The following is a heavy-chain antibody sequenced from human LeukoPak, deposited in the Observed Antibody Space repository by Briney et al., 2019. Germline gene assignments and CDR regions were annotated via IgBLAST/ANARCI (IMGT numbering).Heavy chain of an antibody. D-gene: IGHD3-3*01. CDR3: ARGPSYYDFWSGYYMHGMDV. Sequence: SGGSLRLSCAASGFTFSSYWMSWVRQAPGKGLEWVANIKQDGSEKYYVDSVKGRFTISRDNAKNSLYLQMNSLRAEDTAVYYCARGPSYYDFWSGYYMHGMDVWGQGTTVTVSS. V-gene: IGHV3-7*01. J-gene: IGHJ6*02. CDR2: IKQDGSEK. CDR1: GFTFSSYW.